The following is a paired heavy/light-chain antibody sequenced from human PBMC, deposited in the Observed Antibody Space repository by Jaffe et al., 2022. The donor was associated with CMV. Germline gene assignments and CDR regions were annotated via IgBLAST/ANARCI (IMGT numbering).Light chain of an antibody. CDR2: ENN. J-gene: IGLJ2*01. CDR3: GTWDTSLSAGA. CDR1: SSNIGNNY. V-gene: IGLV1-51*02. Sequence: QSVLTQPPSVSAAPGQEVTISCSGSSSNIGNNYVSWYQQLPGTAPKLLIYENNKRPSGIPDRFSGSKSGTSATLGVTGLQTGDEADYYCGTWDTSLSAGAFGGGTKLTVL.
Heavy chain of an antibody. J-gene: IGHJ4*02. CDR3: ARDLYGDPAY. V-gene: IGHV3-66*01. Sequence: EVQLEESGGGLVQPGGSLRLSCAASGFTVSSSYMTWVRQAPGKGLQWVSVVHSGGGTDYADAVKGRFTISRDNSKNMVYLQMNSLRAEDTAVYYCARDLYGDPAYWGQGTLVTVSS. CDR2: VHSGGGT. D-gene: IGHD4-17*01. CDR1: GFTVSSSY.